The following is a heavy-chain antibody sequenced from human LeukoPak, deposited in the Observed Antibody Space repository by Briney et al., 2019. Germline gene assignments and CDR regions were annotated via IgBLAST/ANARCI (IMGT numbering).Heavy chain of an antibody. CDR2: ISDGGSRT. CDR1: GFTVSSNY. Sequence: PGGSLRLSCAASGFTVSSNYMSWVRQAPGRGLEWVSGISDGGSRTYYADSVKGRFTISRDDSKNTLYLQMNSLGAEDTAVYYCAKVQLGIGVDYWGQGTLVTVSS. J-gene: IGHJ4*02. D-gene: IGHD7-27*01. CDR3: AKVQLGIGVDY. V-gene: IGHV3-23*01.